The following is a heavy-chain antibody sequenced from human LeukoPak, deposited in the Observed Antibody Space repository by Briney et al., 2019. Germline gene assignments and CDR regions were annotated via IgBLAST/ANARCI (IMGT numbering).Heavy chain of an antibody. Sequence: SETLSLTCTVSGGSVSSGSYYWNWIRQPPGKGLEYIGYVCDSGSTNYNPSLKSRVTISVDTSKNQFSLKLTSVTAADTAVYYCARDILRNDGYNYDSWGQGTLVTVSS. D-gene: IGHD5-24*01. CDR3: ARDILRNDGYNYDS. V-gene: IGHV4-61*01. CDR2: VCDSGST. J-gene: IGHJ5*01. CDR1: GGSVSSGSYY.